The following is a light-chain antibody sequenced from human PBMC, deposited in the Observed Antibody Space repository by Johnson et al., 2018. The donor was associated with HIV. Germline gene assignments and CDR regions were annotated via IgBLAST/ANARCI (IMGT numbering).Light chain of an antibody. Sequence: QSVLTQPPSVSAAPGQKVTISCSGGSSNIGSNYVSWYQQLPGTAPKLLIYDNNKRPSGIPDRFSGSKSGTSATLGITGLQTGDEADYYCGTWDSSLTAGVFGTGTKVTVL. CDR2: DNN. V-gene: IGLV1-51*01. CDR3: GTWDSSLTAGV. CDR1: SSNIGSNY. J-gene: IGLJ1*01.